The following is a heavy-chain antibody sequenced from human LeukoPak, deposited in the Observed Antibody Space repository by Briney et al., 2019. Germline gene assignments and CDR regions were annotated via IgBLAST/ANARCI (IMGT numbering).Heavy chain of an antibody. V-gene: IGHV3-30*04. CDR3: ARELLGRYSAPNGFDY. Sequence: GGSLRLSCAASGFTFSSYAMHWVRQAPGKGLEWVAVISYDGSNKYYADSVKGRFTISRDNSKNTLYLQMNSLRAEDTAVYYCARELLGRYSAPNGFDYCGQGTLVTVSS. D-gene: IGHD5-12*01. CDR2: ISYDGSNK. CDR1: GFTFSSYA. J-gene: IGHJ4*02.